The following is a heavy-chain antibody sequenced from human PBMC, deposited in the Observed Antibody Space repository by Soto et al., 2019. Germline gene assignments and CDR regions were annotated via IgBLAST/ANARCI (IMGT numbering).Heavy chain of an antibody. J-gene: IGHJ6*02. D-gene: IGHD6-13*01. V-gene: IGHV4-39*01. Sequence: QLQLQESGPGLVKPSETLSLTCTVSGGSISSSSYYWGWIRQPPGKGLEWIGSIYYSGSTYYNPSLKSRVTISVDTSKNQFSLKLSSVTAADTAVYYCARQVRIAAAYHYGMDVWGQGTTVTVSS. CDR3: ARQVRIAAAYHYGMDV. CDR1: GGSISSSSYY. CDR2: IYYSGST.